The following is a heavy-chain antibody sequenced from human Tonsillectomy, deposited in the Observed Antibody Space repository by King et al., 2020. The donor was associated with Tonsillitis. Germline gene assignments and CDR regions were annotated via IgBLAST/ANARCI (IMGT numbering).Heavy chain of an antibody. V-gene: IGHV4-59*01. CDR2: IYYSGST. J-gene: IGHJ5*02. CDR1: GGSISSYY. CDR3: ARDTLWFGEIWFDP. Sequence: VQLQESGPGLVKPSETLSLTCTVSGGSISSYYWSWIRQPPGKGLEWIGYIYYSGSTNYNPSLKSRVTISVDTSKNQFSLKLSSVTAADTAVYYCARDTLWFGEIWFDPWGQGNLVTVSS. D-gene: IGHD3-10*01.